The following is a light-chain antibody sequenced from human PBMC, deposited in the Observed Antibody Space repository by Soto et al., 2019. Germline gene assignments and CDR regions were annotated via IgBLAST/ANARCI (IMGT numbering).Light chain of an antibody. CDR3: QQANSFPLT. CDR2: AAS. J-gene: IGKJ4*01. Sequence: DIQMTQSPSSVSASVGDRVTITCRASQGISSWVGWYQQKPGKAPKLLIYAASSLQGGVPSRFSGSGSGTAFTLTISSLQPEEFATYYCQQANSFPLTFGGGTKVEI. V-gene: IGKV1D-12*01. CDR1: QGISSW.